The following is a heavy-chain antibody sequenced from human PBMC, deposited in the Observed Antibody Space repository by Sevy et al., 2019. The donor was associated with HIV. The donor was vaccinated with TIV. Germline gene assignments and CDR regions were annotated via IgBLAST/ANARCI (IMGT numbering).Heavy chain of an antibody. CDR3: ATTKDYYDSSGYPFDY. V-gene: IGHV1-24*01. J-gene: IGHJ4*02. CDR2: FDPEDGET. Sequence: ASVKGSCKVSGYTLTEFSMHWVRQAPGKGLEWMGTFDPEDGETIYAQKFQGRVTMTEDTSTDTAYMELSSLRSEDTAVYYCATTKDYYDSSGYPFDYWGQGTLVTVSS. CDR1: GYTLTEFS. D-gene: IGHD3-22*01.